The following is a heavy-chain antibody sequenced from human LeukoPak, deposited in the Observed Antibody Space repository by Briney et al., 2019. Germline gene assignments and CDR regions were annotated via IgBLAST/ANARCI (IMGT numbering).Heavy chain of an antibody. D-gene: IGHD6-13*01. CDR1: GFTVSSNY. CDR3: ARVRSSSPFDY. Sequence: GGSLRLSCAVSGFTVSSNYMSWVRQAPGKGLEWVSVIYSGGSTYYADSVKGRFTISRDNSKNTLYLQMNSLRAEDTAVYYCARVRSSSPFDYWGQGTLVTVSS. CDR2: IYSGGST. V-gene: IGHV3-53*01. J-gene: IGHJ4*02.